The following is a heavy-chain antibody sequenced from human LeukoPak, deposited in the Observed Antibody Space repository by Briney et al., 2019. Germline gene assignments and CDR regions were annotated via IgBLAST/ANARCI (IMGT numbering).Heavy chain of an antibody. Sequence: GRSLRLSCAASGFTFSSYGMHWVRQAPGKGLEWVAVIWSAGGDKYYADSVKGRFTISRDNAKDSLYLQMNSLRAEDTAVYYCARDAFRARYFDLWGRGTLVTVSS. D-gene: IGHD3-10*01. J-gene: IGHJ2*01. CDR3: ARDAFRARYFDL. CDR1: GFTFSSYG. V-gene: IGHV3-33*01. CDR2: IWSAGGDK.